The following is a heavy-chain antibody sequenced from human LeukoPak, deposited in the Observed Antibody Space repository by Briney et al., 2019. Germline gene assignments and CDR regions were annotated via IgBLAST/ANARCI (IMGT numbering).Heavy chain of an antibody. Sequence: GGSLRLSCAASGFTFSSYAMHWVRQAPGKGLEWVAVISYDGSNKYYADSVKGRFTISRDNSKNTLYLQMNSLRAEDTAVYYCAKDPPVAAAGHFDYWGQGTLVTVSS. J-gene: IGHJ4*02. CDR2: ISYDGSNK. CDR3: AKDPPVAAAGHFDY. D-gene: IGHD6-13*01. CDR1: GFTFSSYA. V-gene: IGHV3-30-3*01.